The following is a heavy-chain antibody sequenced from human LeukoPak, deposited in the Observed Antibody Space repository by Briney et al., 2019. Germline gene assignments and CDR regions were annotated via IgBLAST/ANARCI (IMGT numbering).Heavy chain of an antibody. J-gene: IGHJ4*02. CDR1: GITFSSYA. V-gene: IGHV3-30*04. D-gene: IGHD5-24*01. CDR2: ISYDGRNQ. Sequence: GGSLRLSCAASGITFSSYAMHWVRQAPGKGLEWVAFISYDGRNQYYADSVKDRFTISRDNAKNSLYLQMNSLRAEDTAIYYCTRVGYIDEGIDYWGQGTLVTVSS. CDR3: TRVGYIDEGIDY.